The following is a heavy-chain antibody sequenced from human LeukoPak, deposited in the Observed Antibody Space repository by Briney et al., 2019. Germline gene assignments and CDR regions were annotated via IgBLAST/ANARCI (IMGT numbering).Heavy chain of an antibody. J-gene: IGHJ5*02. CDR2: INPNSGGT. Sequence: ASVKVSCKASGHTFTGYYMHWVRQAPGQGLEWMGWINPNSGGTNYAQKFQGRVTMTRDTSISTAYMELSRLRSDDTAVYYCAGGVVRKNWFDPWGQGTLVTVSS. CDR3: AGGVVRKNWFDP. CDR1: GHTFTGYY. D-gene: IGHD3-3*01. V-gene: IGHV1-2*02.